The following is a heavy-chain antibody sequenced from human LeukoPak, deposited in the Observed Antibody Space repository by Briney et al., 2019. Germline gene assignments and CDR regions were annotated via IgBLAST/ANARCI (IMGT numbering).Heavy chain of an antibody. CDR1: GGSISSYY. J-gene: IGHJ6*02. D-gene: IGHD6-19*01. Sequence: SETLSLTCTVSGGSISSYYWSWIRQPPGKGLEWIGFIYYSGSTNYNPSLKSRVTISVDTSKNQFSLKLSSVTAADTAVYYCARDQQWLGYYYGMDVWGQGTTVTVSS. V-gene: IGHV4-59*01. CDR3: ARDQQWLGYYYGMDV. CDR2: IYYSGST.